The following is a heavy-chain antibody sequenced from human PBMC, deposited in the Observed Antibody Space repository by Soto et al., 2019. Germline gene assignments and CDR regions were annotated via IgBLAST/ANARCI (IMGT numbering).Heavy chain of an antibody. D-gene: IGHD2-2*01. CDR2: ISYDGSNK. Sequence: PGGSLRLFCAASGSTCSSYAMHWVRQAPGKGLEWVAVISYDGSNKYYADSVKGRFTISRDNSKNTLYLQMNSLRAEDTAVYYCARGPDLSGQNIVLVPAASAESRRHAFDIWGQGTMVTVSS. CDR1: GSTCSSYA. CDR3: ARGPDLSGQNIVLVPAASAESRRHAFDI. J-gene: IGHJ3*02. V-gene: IGHV3-30-3*01.